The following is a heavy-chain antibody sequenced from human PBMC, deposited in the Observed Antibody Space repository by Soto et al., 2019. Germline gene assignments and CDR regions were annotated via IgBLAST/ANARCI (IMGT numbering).Heavy chain of an antibody. Sequence: LRLSCAASGFTFSSYGMHWVRQAPGKGLEWVAVISYDGSNKYYADSVKGRFTISRDNSKNTLYLQMNSLRAEDTAVYYCAKDAPDDSSSNWFDPWGQGTLVTVSS. D-gene: IGHD6-6*01. CDR1: GFTFSSYG. V-gene: IGHV3-30*18. CDR2: ISYDGSNK. CDR3: AKDAPDDSSSNWFDP. J-gene: IGHJ5*02.